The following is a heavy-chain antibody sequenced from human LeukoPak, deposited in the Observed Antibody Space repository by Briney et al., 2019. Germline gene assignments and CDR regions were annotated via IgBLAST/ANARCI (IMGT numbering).Heavy chain of an antibody. J-gene: IGHJ5*02. CDR3: ARDQQWLAPGVYNWFDP. V-gene: IGHV1-69*05. CDR2: IIPIFGTA. D-gene: IGHD6-19*01. Sequence: GASVKVSCKASGGTFSSYAISWVRQAPGQGLEWMGGIIPIFGTANYAQKFQGRVTITTDESTSTAYMELSSLRSEDTAVYYCARDQQWLAPGVYNWFDPWGQGTLVTVSS. CDR1: GGTFSSYA.